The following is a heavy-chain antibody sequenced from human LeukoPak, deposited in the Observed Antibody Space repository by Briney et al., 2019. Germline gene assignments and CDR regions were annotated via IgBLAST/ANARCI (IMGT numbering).Heavy chain of an antibody. CDR1: GFHLSRHW. J-gene: IGHJ4*02. CDR3: ARGNDYCSGYIDY. Sequence: GGSLRLSCAAWGFHLSRHWMQWVRHARGKGVVGVSHVKNDDSSTKYADYVRGRFIICRDNDKNMPELEMSSLRAEDTAVYYCARGNDYCSGYIDYWGQGALVTVSS. CDR2: VKNDDSST. V-gene: IGHV3-74*03. D-gene: IGHD3-3*01.